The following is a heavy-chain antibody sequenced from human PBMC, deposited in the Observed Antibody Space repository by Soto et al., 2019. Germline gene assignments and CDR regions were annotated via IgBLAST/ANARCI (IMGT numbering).Heavy chain of an antibody. CDR3: AHASQVFWSGYHGGMDV. V-gene: IGHV2-5*01. CDR1: GFSLSTSGVG. CDR2: IYWNDDK. Sequence: SGPTLVNPTQTLTLTCTFSGFSLSTSGVGVGWIRQPPGKALEWLALIYWNDDKRYSPSLKSRLTITKDTSKNQVVLTMTNMDPVDTATYYCAHASQVFWSGYHGGMDVWGQGTTVTVSS. D-gene: IGHD3-3*01. J-gene: IGHJ6*02.